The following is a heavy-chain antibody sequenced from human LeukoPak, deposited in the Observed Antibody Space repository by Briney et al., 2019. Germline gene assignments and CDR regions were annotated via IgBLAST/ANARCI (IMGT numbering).Heavy chain of an antibody. Sequence: PGGSLRLSCAASGFTFSSYAMHWVRQAPGKGLEWVAVISYDGSNKYYADSVKGRFTISRDNSKNTLYLQMNSLRAEDTAVYYCARESQPGTTDHWGQGTLVTVSS. CDR2: ISYDGSNK. CDR1: GFTFSSYA. V-gene: IGHV3-30-3*01. D-gene: IGHD1-7*01. J-gene: IGHJ4*02. CDR3: ARESQPGTTDH.